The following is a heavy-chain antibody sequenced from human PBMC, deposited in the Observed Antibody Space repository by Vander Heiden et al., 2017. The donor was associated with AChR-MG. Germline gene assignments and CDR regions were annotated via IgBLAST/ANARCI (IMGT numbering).Heavy chain of an antibody. CDR2: ISGSGGST. D-gene: IGHD3-22*01. CDR1: GFPFRTPA. CDR3: AKLHYYDSSGPLAEYFQH. V-gene: IGHV3-23*01. Sequence: EVQLLESGGGLVQPGGSLRLSCAASGFPFRTPAMRWVRQAPGKGLEWVSAISGSGGSTYYADSVKGRFTISRDNSKNTLYLQMNSLRAEDTAVYYCAKLHYYDSSGPLAEYFQHWGQGTLVTVSS. J-gene: IGHJ1*01.